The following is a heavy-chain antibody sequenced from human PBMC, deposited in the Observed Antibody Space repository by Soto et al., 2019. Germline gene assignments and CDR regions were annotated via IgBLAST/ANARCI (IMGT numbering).Heavy chain of an antibody. Sequence: SETLSLTCTVSGGSISSGGYYWSWIRQHPGKGLEWIGYIYYSGSTYYNPSLKSRVTISVDTSKNQFSLKLSSVTAADTAVYYCARGGDGYNFLAFDIWGQGTMVTVSS. CDR3: ARGGDGYNFLAFDI. V-gene: IGHV4-31*03. J-gene: IGHJ3*02. D-gene: IGHD5-12*01. CDR1: GGSISSGGYY. CDR2: IYYSGST.